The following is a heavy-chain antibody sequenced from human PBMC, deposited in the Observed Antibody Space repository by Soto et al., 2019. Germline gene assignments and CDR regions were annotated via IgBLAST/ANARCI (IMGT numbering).Heavy chain of an antibody. V-gene: IGHV4-30-4*01. CDR3: VRGVAARPARFGMDL. CDR1: GASISSGDYY. Sequence: QVQLQESGPGLVKPSQTLSLTCTVSGASISSGDYYWTWIRQPPGKGLEWIGNTQYSGNTYYNPSVRSRVTMSLDTSKSQFSLKLTSVTAADTAMYFCVRGVAARPARFGMDLWGRGTTVTVSS. CDR2: TQYSGNT. J-gene: IGHJ6*02. D-gene: IGHD6-6*01.